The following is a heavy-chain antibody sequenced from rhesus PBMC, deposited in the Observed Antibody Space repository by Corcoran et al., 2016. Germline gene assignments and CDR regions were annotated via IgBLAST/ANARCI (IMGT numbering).Heavy chain of an antibody. D-gene: IGHD3-16*01. CDR2: ISGSGGSN. CDR1: GGSISSNH. V-gene: IGHV4-173*01. J-gene: IGHJ4*01. Sequence: QLQLQESGPGLVKPSETLSLTCAVSGGSISSNHLSWIRQPPGNGLEWIGRISGSGGSNHYNPSLKSRVIISTDKSKNQFSLKLSSMTAADTAVYYCAAPLSGSYYYHYFDYWGQGVLVTVSS. CDR3: AAPLSGSYYYHYFDY.